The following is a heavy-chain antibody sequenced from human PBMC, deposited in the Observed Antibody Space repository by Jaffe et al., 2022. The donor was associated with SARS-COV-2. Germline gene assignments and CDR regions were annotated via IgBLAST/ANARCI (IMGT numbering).Heavy chain of an antibody. D-gene: IGHD4-17*01. CDR3: ANLDYGDPQWVDY. CDR1: GGSISSSSYY. Sequence: QLQLQESGPGLVKPSETLSLTCTVSGGSISSSSYYWGWIRQPPGKGLEWIGSIYYSGSTYYNPSLKSRVTISVDTSKNQFSLKLSSVTAADTAVYYCANLDYGDPQWVDYWGQGTLVTVSS. V-gene: IGHV4-39*01. J-gene: IGHJ4*02. CDR2: IYYSGST.